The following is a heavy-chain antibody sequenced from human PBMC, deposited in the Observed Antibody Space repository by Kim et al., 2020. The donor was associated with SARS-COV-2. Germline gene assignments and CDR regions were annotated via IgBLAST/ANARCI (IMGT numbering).Heavy chain of an antibody. CDR2: ISAYNGNT. CDR3: ARVFGMVRGVHQTFDY. V-gene: IGHV1-18*01. J-gene: IGHJ4*02. CDR1: GYTFTSYG. Sequence: ASVKVSCKASGYTFTSYGISWVRQAPGQGLEWMGWISAYNGNTNYAQKLQGRVTMTTDTSTSTAYMELRSLRSDDTAVYYCARVFGMVRGVHQTFDYWGQGTLVTVSS. D-gene: IGHD3-10*01.